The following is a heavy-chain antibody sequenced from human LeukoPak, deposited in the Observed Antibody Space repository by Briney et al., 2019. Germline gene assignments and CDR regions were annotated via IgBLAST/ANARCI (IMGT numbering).Heavy chain of an antibody. Sequence: PSETLSLTCTVSGGSISSYYWSWIRQPAGKGLEWIGRFYISGSTNYNPSLKSRVTMPVDTSKNQFSLRLNSVTAADTAVYYCARDFLLQSEGLFDYWGQGTLVTVSS. D-gene: IGHD4-11*01. J-gene: IGHJ4*02. CDR3: ARDFLLQSEGLFDY. CDR2: FYISGST. CDR1: GGSISSYY. V-gene: IGHV4-4*07.